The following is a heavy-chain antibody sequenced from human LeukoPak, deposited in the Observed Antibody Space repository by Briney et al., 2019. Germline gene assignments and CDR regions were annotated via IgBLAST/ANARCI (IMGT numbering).Heavy chain of an antibody. D-gene: IGHD3-22*01. V-gene: IGHV1-46*01. J-gene: IGHJ4*02. CDR1: GYTFTSYY. Sequence: ASVKVSCKASGYTFTSYYMHWVRQAPGQGLEWMGIINPSGGSTSYAQKFQGRVTMTRDTSTSTVYMELSSLRSEATAVYYCARVDYYDSSGYYWDYWGQGTLVTVSS. CDR3: ARVDYYDSSGYYWDY. CDR2: INPSGGST.